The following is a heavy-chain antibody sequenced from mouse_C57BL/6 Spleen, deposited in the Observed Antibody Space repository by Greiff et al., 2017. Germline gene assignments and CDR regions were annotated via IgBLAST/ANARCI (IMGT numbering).Heavy chain of an antibody. CDR2: ILPGSGST. V-gene: IGHV1-9*01. J-gene: IGHJ2*01. CDR1: GYKFTGYW. CDR3: ARRDYDVYFDY. D-gene: IGHD2-4*01. Sequence: VKLMESGAELMKPGASVKLSCKATGYKFTGYWIEGVKQRPGHGLEWIGEILPGSGSTNYNEKFKGKATFTADTSSNTAYMQLSSLKTEDSAIYYCARRDYDVYFDYWGQGTTLTVSS.